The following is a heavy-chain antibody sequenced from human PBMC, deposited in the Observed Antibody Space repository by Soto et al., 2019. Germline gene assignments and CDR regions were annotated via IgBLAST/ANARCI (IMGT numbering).Heavy chain of an antibody. Sequence: EVQLLESGGGLLQPGGSLTLSCAASGFTFRSYAMSWVRQAPGKGLEWVSSISGSGGNTYYADSVKGRFTISRDNSKNTLYLQMNSLRAEDMAVYYCAKEGFTIFGVVDYWGQGTLVTVSS. CDR1: GFTFRSYA. CDR2: ISGSGGNT. J-gene: IGHJ4*02. V-gene: IGHV3-23*01. CDR3: AKEGFTIFGVVDY. D-gene: IGHD3-3*01.